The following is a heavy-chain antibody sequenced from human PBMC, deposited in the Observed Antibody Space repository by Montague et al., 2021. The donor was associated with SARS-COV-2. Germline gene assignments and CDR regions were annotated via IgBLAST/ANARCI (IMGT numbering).Heavy chain of an antibody. Sequence: SETLSLTCTVSGGSISSSCYYWGWLRQPPGKGLEWIGSIYYSGSTYYNPSLKSRVTISVDTSKNQFSLKLSSVTAADTAVYYCARQSLYYFWTPDHNWFDPWGQGTLVTVSS. J-gene: IGHJ5*02. CDR2: IYYSGST. D-gene: IGHD3-3*01. V-gene: IGHV4-39*01. CDR1: GGSISSSCYY. CDR3: ARQSLYYFWTPDHNWFDP.